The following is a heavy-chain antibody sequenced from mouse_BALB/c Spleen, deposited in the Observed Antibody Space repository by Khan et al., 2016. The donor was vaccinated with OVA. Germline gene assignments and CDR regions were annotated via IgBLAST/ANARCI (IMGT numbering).Heavy chain of an antibody. D-gene: IGHD2-3*01. CDR2: ISSSGST. CDR1: GYSITSDYA. V-gene: IGHV3-2*02. CDR3: ARDGSRYNYAMDY. Sequence: EVELVESGPGLVKPSQSLSLTCTVTGYSITSDYAWNWIRQFPGNKLEWMGYISSSGSTNYNPALKSRISITRHPSKNQFFLQLNSVTTEDTATYYCARDGSRYNYAMDYWGQGTSVTVSS. J-gene: IGHJ4*01.